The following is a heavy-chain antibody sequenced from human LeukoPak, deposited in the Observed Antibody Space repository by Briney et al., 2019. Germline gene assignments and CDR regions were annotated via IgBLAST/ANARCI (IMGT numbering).Heavy chain of an antibody. CDR2: IYYSGST. CDR3: AADGYNHYFDY. V-gene: IGHV4-39*05. J-gene: IGHJ4*02. D-gene: IGHD5-24*01. Sequence: SETPSLTCTVSGGSISSSSYYWGWIRQPPGKGLEWIGSIYYSGSTYYNPSLKSRVTISVGTSKNQFSLKLSSVTAADTAVYSCAADGYNHYFDYWGQGTLVTVSS. CDR1: GGSISSSSYY.